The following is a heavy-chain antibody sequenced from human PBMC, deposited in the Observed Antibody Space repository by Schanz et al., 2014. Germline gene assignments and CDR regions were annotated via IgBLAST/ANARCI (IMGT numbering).Heavy chain of an antibody. J-gene: IGHJ4*02. Sequence: DVQLLESGGGLVQPGGSLRLSCAASAFALNNYDMTWVRQAPGKGLEWVSVINSAGTTYYADSVKGRFTFSRDSSKNTVYLQMDSLRADDTSVYYCARGRGYIIGQWGQGILVTVSS. CDR1: AFALNNYD. V-gene: IGHV3-66*01. CDR3: ARGRGYIIGQ. CDR2: INSAGTT. D-gene: IGHD3-10*01.